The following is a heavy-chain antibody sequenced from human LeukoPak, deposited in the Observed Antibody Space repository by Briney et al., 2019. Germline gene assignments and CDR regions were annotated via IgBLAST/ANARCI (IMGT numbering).Heavy chain of an antibody. J-gene: IGHJ4*02. CDR3: ARAGSRTARNYVRYFDY. Sequence: ASVKVSCKASGYTFTNYGITWVRQAPGQGLEWMGWISAYTGNTNYAQKIQGRLTMTTDTSTSTAFMELRSLRSDDTAVYYCARAGSRTARNYVRYFDYWGQGTLVTVSS. D-gene: IGHD4-11*01. CDR2: ISAYTGNT. V-gene: IGHV1-18*01. CDR1: GYTFTNYG.